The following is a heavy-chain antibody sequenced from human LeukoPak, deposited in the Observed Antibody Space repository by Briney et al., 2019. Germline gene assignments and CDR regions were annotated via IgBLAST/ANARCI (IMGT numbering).Heavy chain of an antibody. J-gene: IGHJ4*02. CDR2: IYSGGSA. V-gene: IGHV3-66*02. CDR1: GFTVSSNH. Sequence: GGSLRLSCAASGFTVSSNHMSWVRQAPGKGLEWVSVIYSGGSAYYADSVKGRFTISRDNSKNTLYLQMNSLRADDTAVYYCAREDPIVYWGQGTLVTVSS. CDR3: AREDPIVY. D-gene: IGHD3-16*02.